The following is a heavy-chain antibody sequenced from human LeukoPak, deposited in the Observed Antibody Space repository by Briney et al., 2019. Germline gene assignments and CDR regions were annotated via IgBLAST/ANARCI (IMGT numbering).Heavy chain of an antibody. Sequence: PGGSLRLSCSASGFTFSSYGMHWVRQAPGKGREWVTVISYDGSNKYYADSVKGRFTISRDNSKNTLYLQMNSLRAEDTAVYYCAKGVRYFDWFPPFDYWGQGTLVTVSS. V-gene: IGHV3-30*18. J-gene: IGHJ4*02. CDR2: ISYDGSNK. CDR3: AKGVRYFDWFPPFDY. CDR1: GFTFSSYG. D-gene: IGHD3-9*01.